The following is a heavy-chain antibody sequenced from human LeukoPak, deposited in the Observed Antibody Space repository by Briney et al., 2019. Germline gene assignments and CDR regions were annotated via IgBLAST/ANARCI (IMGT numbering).Heavy chain of an antibody. CDR1: GGSISSYY. V-gene: IGHV4-59*01. CDR2: IYYSGSN. J-gene: IGHJ4*02. CDR3: ASRNRVAGFFNY. D-gene: IGHD6-19*01. Sequence: SETLSLTCTVSGGSISSYYWSWIRQPPGKGQEWIGYIYYSGSNNYNPSPKSRVTISVDTSKNQFSLKLSSVTAADTAVYYCASRNRVAGFFNYWGQGTLVTVSS.